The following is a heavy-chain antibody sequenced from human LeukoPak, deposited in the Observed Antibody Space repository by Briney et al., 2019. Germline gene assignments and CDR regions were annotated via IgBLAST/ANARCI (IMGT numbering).Heavy chain of an antibody. D-gene: IGHD3-22*01. CDR3: AKASGPATYYYDSSGYYFPSGVLDY. CDR1: GFTFNTYA. CDR2: IKQDGSEK. J-gene: IGHJ4*02. Sequence: GRSLRLSCEASGFTFNTYAMHWVRQAPGKGLEWVANIKQDGSEKYYVDSVKGRFTISRDNAKNSLYLQMNSLRAEDTAVYYCAKASGPATYYYDSSGYYFPSGVLDYWGQGTLVTVSS. V-gene: IGHV3-7*01.